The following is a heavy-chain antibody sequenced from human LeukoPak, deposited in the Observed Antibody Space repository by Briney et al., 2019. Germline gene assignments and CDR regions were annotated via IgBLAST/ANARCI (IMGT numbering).Heavy chain of an antibody. CDR2: IYSDGTP. D-gene: IGHD2-2*01. Sequence: GGSLRLSCAPFGLTVSSNYMSWVRQAPGKGQEWVSTIYSDGTPYYADSLKGRFTISRDNSKNTLYLRMNSLRAEDTAIYYCARAIQSHLLKGYFDYWGQGALVTVSS. CDR1: GLTVSSNY. J-gene: IGHJ4*02. V-gene: IGHV3-53*01. CDR3: ARAIQSHLLKGYFDY.